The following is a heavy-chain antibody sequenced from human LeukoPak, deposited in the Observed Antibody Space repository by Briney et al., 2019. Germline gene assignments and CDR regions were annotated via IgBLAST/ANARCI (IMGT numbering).Heavy chain of an antibody. V-gene: IGHV5-51*01. D-gene: IGHD3-16*01. CDR2: IYLGDSDT. J-gene: IGHJ4*02. Sequence: GESLKISCKMSGYDYTHTYIGWVRQQPGKGLEWMGIIYLGDSDTTYSPSVQGQVTISVDKSISTAYLHWSSLEASDTAIYYCARLGAQFIEYWGQGTLVTVSS. CDR3: ARLGAQFIEY. CDR1: GYDYTHTY.